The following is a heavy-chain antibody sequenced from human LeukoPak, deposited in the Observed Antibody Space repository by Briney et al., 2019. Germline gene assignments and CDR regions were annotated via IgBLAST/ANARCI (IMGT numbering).Heavy chain of an antibody. CDR3: ATEYWYRHDY. CDR1: GFNFNYYF. CDR2: IDRDGSGT. D-gene: IGHD6-13*01. V-gene: IGHV3-7*01. Sequence: PGGSLRLSCTTSGFNFNYYFMAWVRQAPGKGLEWLATIDRDGSGTEYIDSVRGRFTLSRENTKQSIYLQMSSLSADDPAVYFCATEYWYRHDYWGQGILVTVSS. J-gene: IGHJ4*02.